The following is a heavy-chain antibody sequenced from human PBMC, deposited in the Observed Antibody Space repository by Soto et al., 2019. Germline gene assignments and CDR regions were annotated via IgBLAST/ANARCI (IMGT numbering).Heavy chain of an antibody. CDR3: ARGKGRFLEWLQKYNWFDP. V-gene: IGHV4-34*01. Sequence: SETLSLTCAVYGGSFSGYYWSWIRQPPGKGLEWIGEINHSGSTNYNPSLKSRVTISVDTSKNQFSPKLSSVTAADTAVYYCARGKGRFLEWLQKYNWFDPWGQGTLVTVSS. CDR1: GGSFSGYY. J-gene: IGHJ5*02. D-gene: IGHD3-3*01. CDR2: INHSGST.